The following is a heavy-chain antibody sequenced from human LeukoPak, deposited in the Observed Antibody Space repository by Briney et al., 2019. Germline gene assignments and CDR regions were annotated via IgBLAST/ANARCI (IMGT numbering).Heavy chain of an antibody. V-gene: IGHV1-2*02. Sequence: ASVKVSCKASGGTFSSYAISWVRQAPGQGLEWMGWINPNSGGTNYAQKFQGRVTMTRDTSISTAYMELSRLRSDDTAVYYCARDRIQLYYGMDVWGQGTTVTVSS. CDR3: ARDRIQLYYGMDV. CDR2: INPNSGGT. D-gene: IGHD5-18*01. J-gene: IGHJ6*02. CDR1: GGTFSSYA.